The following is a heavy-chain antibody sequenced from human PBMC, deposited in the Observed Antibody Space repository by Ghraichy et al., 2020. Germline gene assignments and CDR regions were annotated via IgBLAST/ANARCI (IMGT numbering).Heavy chain of an antibody. Sequence: SETLSLTCTVSGGSISSGSYYWSWIRQPAGEGLEWIGRIYPSGTTNYNPSLKSRVTMSVDTSKNQFSLKVRSVTAADTAVYYCARSFFGAGPVDTPMVTDFDYWGQGTLVTVSS. V-gene: IGHV4-61*02. CDR1: GGSISSGSYY. J-gene: IGHJ4*02. D-gene: IGHD5-18*01. CDR3: ARSFFGAGPVDTPMVTDFDY. CDR2: IYPSGTT.